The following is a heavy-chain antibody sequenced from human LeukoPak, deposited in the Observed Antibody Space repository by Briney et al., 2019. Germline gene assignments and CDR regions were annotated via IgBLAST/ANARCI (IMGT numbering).Heavy chain of an antibody. CDR3: ARQKGSSWYYFDF. Sequence: KSSETLSLTCTVSGGSISSSSYYWGWIRQPPGKGLEWIGNIYYSGSTYYSPSLTSRVTISVDTSKNQFSLKLSSVTAADTAVYYCARQKGSSWYYFDFWGQGTLVTVSS. CDR1: GGSISSSSYY. D-gene: IGHD6-13*01. J-gene: IGHJ4*02. V-gene: IGHV4-39*01. CDR2: IYYSGST.